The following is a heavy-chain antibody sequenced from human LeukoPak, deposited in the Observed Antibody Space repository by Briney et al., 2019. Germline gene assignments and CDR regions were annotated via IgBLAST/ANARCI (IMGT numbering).Heavy chain of an antibody. V-gene: IGHV3-48*03. J-gene: IGHJ4*02. CDR3: ARESIAVAGAPFDY. D-gene: IGHD6-19*01. CDR2: ISSGSTI. CDR1: GFTFSSYE. Sequence: GGSLRLSCAASGFTFSSYEMNWVRQAPGKGLEWVSYISSGSTIYDADSVKGRFTISRDNAKDSLYLQMNSLRAEDTAVYYCARESIAVAGAPFDYWGQGTLVTVSS.